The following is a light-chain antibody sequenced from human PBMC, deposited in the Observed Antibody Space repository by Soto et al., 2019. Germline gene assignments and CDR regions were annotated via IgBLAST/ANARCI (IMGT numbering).Light chain of an antibody. J-gene: IGLJ1*01. Sequence: QSALTQPPSASETPGQTVSISCSGSNSNIASNTVNWYQHLPGTAPKLLIYYNNQRPSGVPDRFSGSKSGTSASLAISGLQYEDEADYYCQSYDSRLSDYVFGSGTKVTVL. V-gene: IGLV1-44*01. CDR3: QSYDSRLSDYV. CDR1: NSNIASNT. CDR2: YNN.